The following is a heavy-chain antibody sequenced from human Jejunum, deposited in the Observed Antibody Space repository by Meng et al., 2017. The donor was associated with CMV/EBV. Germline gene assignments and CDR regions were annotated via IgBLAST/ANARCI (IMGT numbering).Heavy chain of an antibody. CDR1: GFTVSSHY. CDR2: IDTDGKT. J-gene: IGHJ4*02. CDR3: ADIGVGDQGF. D-gene: IGHD3-3*01. Sequence: EVQLVEFGGGLIQPGGSLGLSCAASGFTVSSHYMSWVRQAPGKGLEWVSVIDTDGKTYYADSVKGRFAISRDNSKNTLYLQMSSLRVEDTAVYSCADIGVGDQGFWGQGTLVTVSS. V-gene: IGHV3-53*01.